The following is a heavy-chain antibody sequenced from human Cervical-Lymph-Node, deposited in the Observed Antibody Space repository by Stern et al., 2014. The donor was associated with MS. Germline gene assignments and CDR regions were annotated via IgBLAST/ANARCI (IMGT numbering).Heavy chain of an antibody. J-gene: IGHJ1*01. CDR2: ISYSGYT. CDR1: GGSISSGGYY. D-gene: IGHD6-13*01. V-gene: IGHV4-31*03. Sequence: QVQLVQSGPGLVKPSQTLSLTCTVSGGSISSGGYYWTWIRQHPGKGLEWIGYISYSGYTYYNPSLKSRVTMSVDTSQNQFSLKLSSVTAADTAVYYCAAWFSSSLGYFQHWGQGTLVPVSS. CDR3: AAWFSSSLGYFQH.